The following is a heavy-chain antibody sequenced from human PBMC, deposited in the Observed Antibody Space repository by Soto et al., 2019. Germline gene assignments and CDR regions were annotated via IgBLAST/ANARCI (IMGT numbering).Heavy chain of an antibody. V-gene: IGHV5-51*01. Sequence: PGESLKISCKGSGYSFTSYWIGWVRQMPGKGLEWMGIIYPGDSDTRYSPSFQGQVTFSADKSISTAYLQWSSLKASDTAIYYCARQTPMRDTGLDYWGQGTLVTVSS. CDR3: ARQTPMRDTGLDY. CDR2: IYPGDSDT. J-gene: IGHJ4*02. D-gene: IGHD5-18*01. CDR1: GYSFTSYW.